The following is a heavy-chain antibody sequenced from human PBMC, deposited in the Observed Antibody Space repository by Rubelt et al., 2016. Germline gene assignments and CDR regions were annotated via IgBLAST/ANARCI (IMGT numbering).Heavy chain of an antibody. D-gene: IGHD3-10*01. Sequence: EVQLLESGGGLVQPGGSLRLSCAASGFTFSSYDMNWVRQAPGKGLEWVSAISGSGDSTYYADSVKGRFTISRENSKNSLYLQVDSLRAEETAAYYCARVPGRLAPYWYFDLWGRGTLVTVSS. J-gene: IGHJ2*01. CDR1: GFTFSSYD. CDR2: ISGSGDST. CDR3: ARVPGRLAPYWYFDL. V-gene: IGHV3-23*01.